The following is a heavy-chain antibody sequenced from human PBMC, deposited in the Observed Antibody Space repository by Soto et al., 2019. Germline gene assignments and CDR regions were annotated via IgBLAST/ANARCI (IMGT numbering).Heavy chain of an antibody. CDR1: GYTFTSYA. CDR3: ARDLTIGMDV. Sequence: QVQLVQSGAEVKKPGASVKVSCKASGYTFTSYAMHWVRQAPGQRLEWMGWINAGNGNTKYSHKFQGRVTITRDTSASTAYMELSSLRSEDTAVSYCARDLTIGMDVWGQGTTVTVSS. D-gene: IGHD3-10*01. J-gene: IGHJ6*02. V-gene: IGHV1-3*01. CDR2: INAGNGNT.